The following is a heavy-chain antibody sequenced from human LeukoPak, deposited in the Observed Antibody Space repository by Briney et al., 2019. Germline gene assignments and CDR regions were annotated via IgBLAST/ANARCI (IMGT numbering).Heavy chain of an antibody. CDR1: GYSISSGYY. V-gene: IGHV4-38-2*02. D-gene: IGHD6-13*01. Sequence: ASETLSLTCTVSGYSISSGYYWGWIRPPPGKGLEWIGSIYHSGSTNYNPSLKSRVTISVDTSKNQFSLKLSSVTAADTAVYYCAGVTGKSIAAAGYYFDYWGQGTLVTVSS. J-gene: IGHJ4*02. CDR2: IYHSGST. CDR3: AGVTGKSIAAAGYYFDY.